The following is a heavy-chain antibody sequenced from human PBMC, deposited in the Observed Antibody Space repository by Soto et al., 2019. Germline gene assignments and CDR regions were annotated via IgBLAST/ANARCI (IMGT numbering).Heavy chain of an antibody. CDR2: ISDDGSTA. J-gene: IGHJ4*02. D-gene: IGHD1-1*01. Sequence: LRLSCSVSGFTFSAYWMHWVRQVPGKGLTWVSRISDDGSTATYADSVKGRFVISRDNAKNSLYLEMNTLRADDSGLYYCARGPRVSSTGTGAHWGRGTLVTVSS. CDR3: ARGPRVSSTGTGAH. V-gene: IGHV3-74*01. CDR1: GFTFSAYW.